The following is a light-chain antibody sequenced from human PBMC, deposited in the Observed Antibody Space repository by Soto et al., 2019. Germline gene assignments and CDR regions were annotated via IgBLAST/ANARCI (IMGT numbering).Light chain of an antibody. CDR2: DAS. V-gene: IGKV3-15*01. CDR1: QSVASD. CDR3: QQYNYWPQM. J-gene: IGKJ1*01. Sequence: EVWVSQSPASLSVSPGERATLSCRASQSVASDFAWYQQKPGQAPRLLIYDASTRATGIPARFSGSGSGTEFTLTISSLQSEDFAVYYCQQYNYWPQMFGQGNK.